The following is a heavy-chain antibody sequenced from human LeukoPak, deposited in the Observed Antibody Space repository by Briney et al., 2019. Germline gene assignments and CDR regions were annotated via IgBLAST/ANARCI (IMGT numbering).Heavy chain of an antibody. CDR3: ARGDRYSASWPFDY. D-gene: IGHD2-2*01. J-gene: IGHJ4*02. CDR1: GGSFSGYY. CDR2: INHSGTT. V-gene: IGHV4-34*01. Sequence: SETLSLTCAVYGGSFSGYYWSWIRQPPGKGLEWIGEINHSGTTNYNPSLKSRVTISLDTSKNQFSLKVNSVTAADTAVYYCARGDRYSASWPFDYWGQATLFTVSS.